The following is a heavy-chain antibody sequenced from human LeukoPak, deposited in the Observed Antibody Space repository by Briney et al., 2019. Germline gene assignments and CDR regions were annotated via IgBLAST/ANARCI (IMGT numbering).Heavy chain of an antibody. V-gene: IGHV3-30-3*01. CDR1: GFTFSSYA. Sequence: GGSLRRSCAASGFTFSSYAMHWVRQAPGKGLEWVAVISYDGSNKYYADSVKGRFTISRDNSKNTLYLQMNSLRAEDTAVYYCARRGSYYDYVWGSYRYDAFDIWGQGTMVTVSS. J-gene: IGHJ3*02. CDR2: ISYDGSNK. CDR3: ARRGSYYDYVWGSYRYDAFDI. D-gene: IGHD3-16*02.